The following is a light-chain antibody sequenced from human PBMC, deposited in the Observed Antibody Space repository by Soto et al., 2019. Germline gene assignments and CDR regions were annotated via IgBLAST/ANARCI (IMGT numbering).Light chain of an antibody. CDR2: DAS. Sequence: DIQLTQSPSFLSASVGDRVTITCRASQGISSYLAWYQQKPGEAPKLLIYDASTLQGGVPSRFSGSRSGTEFTLTISSLQPEDCATYYCQQLNSSPITFGQGTRLEIK. CDR1: QGISSY. J-gene: IGKJ5*01. CDR3: QQLNSSPIT. V-gene: IGKV1-9*01.